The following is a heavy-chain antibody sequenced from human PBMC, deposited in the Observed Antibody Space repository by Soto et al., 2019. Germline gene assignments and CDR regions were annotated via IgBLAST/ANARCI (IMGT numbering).Heavy chain of an antibody. CDR1: GFTFSSYW. V-gene: IGHV3-7*01. Sequence: GGSLRLSCAASGFTFSSYWMSWVRQAPEKGLEWVATINQDGSEKYYVDSVRGRFTISRDNAKNSLYLQMNSLRAEDTAVYSCAALSSFDYWGLGTLVTVSS. CDR2: INQDGSEK. CDR3: AALSSFDY. J-gene: IGHJ4*02.